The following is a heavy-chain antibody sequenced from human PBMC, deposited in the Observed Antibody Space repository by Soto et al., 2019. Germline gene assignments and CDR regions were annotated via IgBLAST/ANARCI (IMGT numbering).Heavy chain of an antibody. Sequence: GGSLRLSCAASGFTFSSYGMHWVRQAPGKGLEWVAVISYDGSNKYYADSVKGRFTISRDNSKNTLYLQMNSLRAEDTAVYYCAKDRVPPYNDSSGYAYWGQGTLVTVPS. J-gene: IGHJ4*02. CDR3: AKDRVPPYNDSSGYAY. CDR1: GFTFSSYG. V-gene: IGHV3-30*18. D-gene: IGHD3-22*01. CDR2: ISYDGSNK.